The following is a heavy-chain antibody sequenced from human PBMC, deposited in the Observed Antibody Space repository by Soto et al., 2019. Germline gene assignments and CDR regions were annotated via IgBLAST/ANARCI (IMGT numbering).Heavy chain of an antibody. D-gene: IGHD2-21*02. V-gene: IGHV3-7*03. Sequence: GGSLRLSCAASGFTFSSYWMSWVRQAPGKGLEWVANIKQDGSEKYYVDSVKGRFTISRDNAKNSLYLQMNSLRAEDTAVYYCARVGYRGDWYYFDYWGQGTLVTVSS. CDR3: ARVGYRGDWYYFDY. CDR2: IKQDGSEK. CDR1: GFTFSSYW. J-gene: IGHJ4*02.